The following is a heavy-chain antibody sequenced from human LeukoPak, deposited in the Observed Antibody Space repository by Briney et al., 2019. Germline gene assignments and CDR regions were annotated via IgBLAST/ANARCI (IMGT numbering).Heavy chain of an antibody. Sequence: PGGSLRLSCAASGFTFSSYAMSWVRQAPGKGLEWVSAISGSGGSTYYADSVKGRFTISRDNSKNTLYLQMNSLRAEDTAVYYCASSGGPYYDFWSGYSDKYYYYMDVWGKGTTVTVSS. CDR3: ASSGGPYYDFWSGYSDKYYYYMDV. J-gene: IGHJ6*03. V-gene: IGHV3-23*01. CDR1: GFTFSSYA. CDR2: ISGSGGST. D-gene: IGHD3-3*01.